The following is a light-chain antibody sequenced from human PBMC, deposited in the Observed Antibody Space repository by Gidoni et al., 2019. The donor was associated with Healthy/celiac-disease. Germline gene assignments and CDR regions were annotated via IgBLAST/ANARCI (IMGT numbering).Light chain of an antibody. Sequence: DIVLTQTPSTLSLSPGERATHSCRASQSVRSYLAWYQQKPGQAPRLLIYDASNRATGIPARFSGSGCGTDFTLTISSLEPEDFAVYYCQQRSNWTPMYSFXQXTKLEIK. CDR3: QQRSNWTPMYS. CDR2: DAS. J-gene: IGKJ2*03. CDR1: QSVRSY. V-gene: IGKV3-11*01.